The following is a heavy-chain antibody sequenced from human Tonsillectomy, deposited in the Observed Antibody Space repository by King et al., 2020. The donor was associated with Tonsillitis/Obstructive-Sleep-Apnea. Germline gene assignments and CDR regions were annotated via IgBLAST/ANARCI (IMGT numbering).Heavy chain of an antibody. CDR3: ARRSGSGWNIFDY. CDR2: VYYSGST. V-gene: IGHV4-39*01. J-gene: IGHJ4*02. CDR1: GGSISTRGDY. D-gene: IGHD6-19*01. Sequence: LQLQESGPGLVKPSETLSLICTISGGSISTRGDYWGWIRQSPGKGLEWIGSVYYSGSTYYNPSLKSRVTLSIDSSKNQFSLRLSSVTAADTAVYYCARRSGSGWNIFDYWGQGTLVTVSS.